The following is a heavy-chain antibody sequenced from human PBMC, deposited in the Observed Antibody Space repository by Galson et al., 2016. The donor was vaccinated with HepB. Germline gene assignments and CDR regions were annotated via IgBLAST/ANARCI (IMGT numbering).Heavy chain of an antibody. Sequence: SLRLSCAASGFTFSTYAMSWVRQAPGKGLEWVSAISGSGAGTYSAGSVKGRFTISRDNSKNTLYLQMNSLRAEDTAVYYCAKGYGLWDYWGQGTLVTVSS. V-gene: IGHV3-23*01. D-gene: IGHD5-18*01. J-gene: IGHJ4*02. CDR3: AKGYGLWDY. CDR2: ISGSGAGT. CDR1: GFTFSTYA.